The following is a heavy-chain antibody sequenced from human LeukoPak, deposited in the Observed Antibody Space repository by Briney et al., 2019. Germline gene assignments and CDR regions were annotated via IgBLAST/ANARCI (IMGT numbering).Heavy chain of an antibody. CDR2: ISSNGGST. Sequence: PGGSLRLSCAASGFTFSSYAMHWVRQAPGKGLEYVSAISSNGGSTYCANSVKGRFTISRDNSKNTLYLQMGSLRAEDMAVYYCARAGRDGYNFGYDYWSQGTLVTVSS. CDR1: GFTFSSYA. CDR3: ARAGRDGYNFGYDY. J-gene: IGHJ4*02. D-gene: IGHD5-24*01. V-gene: IGHV3-64*01.